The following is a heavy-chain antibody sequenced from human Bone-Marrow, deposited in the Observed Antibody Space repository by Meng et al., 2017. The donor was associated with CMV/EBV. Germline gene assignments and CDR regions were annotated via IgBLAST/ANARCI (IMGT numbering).Heavy chain of an antibody. Sequence: ASVKVSCKASGYTFTSYYMHWVRQAPGQGLEWMGIINPSGGSTSYAQKFQGRVTMTRDTSTSTVYMELSSLRSEDTAVYYCARDQVFWSGYPFYYGMEVWGQGTMVNVSS. V-gene: IGHV1-46*01. CDR2: INPSGGST. D-gene: IGHD3-3*01. J-gene: IGHJ6*02. CDR3: ARDQVFWSGYPFYYGMEV. CDR1: GYTFTSYY.